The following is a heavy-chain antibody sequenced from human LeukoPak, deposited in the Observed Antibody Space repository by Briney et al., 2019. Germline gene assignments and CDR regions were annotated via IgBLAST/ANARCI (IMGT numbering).Heavy chain of an antibody. CDR2: IYYSRST. CDR1: GGSISGSSYY. V-gene: IGHV4-39*01. J-gene: IGHJ4*02. D-gene: IGHD3-10*01. Sequence: PSATLSLTCSVSGGSISGSSYYWGWIRQPPGKGLEWIGRIYYSRSTYYNPSLKSRVTISVDTSKNQFSLMLSSVTAADTAVYYCARHADSGFGQLAFDYWGQGTLVTVSS. CDR3: ARHADSGFGQLAFDY.